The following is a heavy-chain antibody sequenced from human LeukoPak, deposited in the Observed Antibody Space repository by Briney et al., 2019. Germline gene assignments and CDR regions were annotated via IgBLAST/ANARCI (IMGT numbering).Heavy chain of an antibody. V-gene: IGHV3-23*01. CDR3: AKGARPLRYFDWLLPYFDD. CDR2: ISGGGGTT. Sequence: PGGSLRLSCAASDFTFSTYAMSWVRQAPGRGLEWVSTISGGGGTTYYADSVKGRFTISRDNSKNTLYLQMNSLRAEDTAVYYCAKGARPLRYFDWLLPYFDDWGQGTLVTVSS. CDR1: DFTFSTYA. D-gene: IGHD3-9*01. J-gene: IGHJ4*02.